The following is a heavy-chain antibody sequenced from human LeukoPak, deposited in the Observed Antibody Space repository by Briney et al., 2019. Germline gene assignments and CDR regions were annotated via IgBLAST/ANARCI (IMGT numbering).Heavy chain of an antibody. D-gene: IGHD1-26*01. Sequence: ASVKVSCKASGYTFTGYYMHWVRQAPGQGLEWMGWINPNSGGTNYAQKFQGRVTMTRDTSISTAYMDLSRLASDDTAVYYCPREVGSIPNLKSWGQGTLLTVSS. J-gene: IGHJ5*02. V-gene: IGHV1-2*02. CDR1: GYTFTGYY. CDR2: INPNSGGT. CDR3: PREVGSIPNLKS.